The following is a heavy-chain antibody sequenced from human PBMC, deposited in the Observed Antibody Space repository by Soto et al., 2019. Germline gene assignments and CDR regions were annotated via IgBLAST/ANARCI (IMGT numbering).Heavy chain of an antibody. CDR3: ARDPSEAGDFWSGYYVVYYYYYMDV. CDR1: GYTFTSYY. Sequence: ASVKVSCKASGYTFTSYYMHWVRQAPGQGLEWMGIIKLSGGSTSYAQKFQGRVTMTRDTSTSTVYMELSSLRAEDTAVYYCARDPSEAGDFWSGYYVVYYYYYMDVWGKGTTVTVSS. D-gene: IGHD3-3*01. CDR2: IKLSGGST. J-gene: IGHJ6*03. V-gene: IGHV1-46*01.